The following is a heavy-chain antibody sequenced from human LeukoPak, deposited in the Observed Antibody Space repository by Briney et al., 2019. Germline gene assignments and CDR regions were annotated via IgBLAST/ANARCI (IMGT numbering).Heavy chain of an antibody. V-gene: IGHV3-30-3*01. CDR1: GFTFSSYA. CDR2: ISYDGSNK. J-gene: IGHJ3*02. Sequence: PGGSLRLSCAASGFTFSSYAMHWVRQAPGKGLEWVAVISYDGSNKYYADSVKGRFTISRDNSKNTLYLQMNSLRAEDTAVYYCARAEWLLQAFDIWGQGTMVTVSS. CDR3: ARAEWLLQAFDI. D-gene: IGHD3-3*01.